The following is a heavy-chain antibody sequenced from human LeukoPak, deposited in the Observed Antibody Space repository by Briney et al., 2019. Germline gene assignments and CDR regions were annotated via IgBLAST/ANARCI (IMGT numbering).Heavy chain of an antibody. CDR1: GFSFSRYG. J-gene: IGHJ4*02. Sequence: GGSLRLSCAASGFSFSRYGMHWVRLSPGKGLVWVSCINPDGSETTYADSVKGRLTISRDNAKNTVFLQMNSLRAEDTAVYYCTRAYDSGTYSTFDYWGRGALVTVTS. D-gene: IGHD3-10*01. CDR3: TRAYDSGTYSTFDY. CDR2: INPDGSET. V-gene: IGHV3-74*01.